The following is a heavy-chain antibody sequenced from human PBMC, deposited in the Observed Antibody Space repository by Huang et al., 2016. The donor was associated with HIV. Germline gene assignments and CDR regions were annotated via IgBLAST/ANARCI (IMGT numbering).Heavy chain of an antibody. CDR1: GDFISSTNYY. J-gene: IGHJ4*02. V-gene: IGHV4-39*01. Sequence: QLQLQESGPGQVKPSETLSLTCTVSGDFISSTNYYWGWIRQSPGKGLEWVGSVYQSGRTNYNPSLKSRVTLSVDTSRNQLSLRLNSVTAADTAVYYCASQHIGAAATWFWGRGTQVAVSS. CDR2: VYQSGRT. CDR3: ASQHIGAAATWF. D-gene: IGHD6-13*01.